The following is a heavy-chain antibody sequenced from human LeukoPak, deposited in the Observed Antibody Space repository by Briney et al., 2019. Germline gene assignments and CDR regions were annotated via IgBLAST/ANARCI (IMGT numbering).Heavy chain of an antibody. V-gene: IGHV1-18*04. CDR2: ISAYNGNT. CDR1: GYTFTGYY. D-gene: IGHD3-16*01. Sequence: ASVKVSCKASGYTFTGYYMHWVRQAPGQGLEWMGWISAYNGNTNYAQKLQGRVTMTTDTSTSAAYMELRSLRSDDTAVYYCARDRGGERYFGYWGQGTLVTVSS. J-gene: IGHJ4*02. CDR3: ARDRGGERYFGY.